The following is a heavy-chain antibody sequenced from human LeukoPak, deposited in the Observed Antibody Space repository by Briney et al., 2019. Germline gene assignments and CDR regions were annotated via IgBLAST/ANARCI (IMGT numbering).Heavy chain of an antibody. J-gene: IGHJ4*02. CDR2: INHTGST. V-gene: IGHV4-34*01. D-gene: IGHD2/OR15-2a*01. Sequence: PSETLSLTCAVYGGTFSGYYWSWIRQPPGKGLEWIGEINHTGSTNYNSSLKSRVTISVDTSKNQFSLKLGSVTAADTAVYYCARGRGYNSFDYWGQGTLVTVSS. CDR3: ARGRGYNSFDY. CDR1: GGTFSGYY.